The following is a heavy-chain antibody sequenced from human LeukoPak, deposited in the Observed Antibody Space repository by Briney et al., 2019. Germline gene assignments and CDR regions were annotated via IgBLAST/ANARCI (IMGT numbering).Heavy chain of an antibody. D-gene: IGHD3-22*01. V-gene: IGHV4-34*01. J-gene: IGHJ4*02. CDR3: ARGRAYYYDSSGSRSDY. CDR1: GGSFSGYY. Sequence: SETLSLTCAVYGGSFSGYYWSWIRQPPGKGLEWIGEINHSGSTNYNPSLTSRVTISVDTSKNQFSLKLSSVTAADTAVYYCARGRAYYYDSSGSRSDYWGQGTLVTVSS. CDR2: INHSGST.